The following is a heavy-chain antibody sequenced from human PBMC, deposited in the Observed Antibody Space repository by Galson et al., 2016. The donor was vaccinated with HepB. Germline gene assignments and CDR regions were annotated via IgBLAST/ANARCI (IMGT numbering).Heavy chain of an antibody. D-gene: IGHD3-3*01. CDR2: MNPNSGNT. CDR1: GYTFTSYD. V-gene: IGHV1-8*01. Sequence: SVKVSCKASGYTFTSYDINWVRQATGQGLEWMGWMNPNSGNTGYAQRFQGRVPMTRHTSMSTAYMELSSLRSDDTAVYFCARGRGISYYGFWSGYSLDYWGQGTLVTVSS. CDR3: ARGRGISYYGFWSGYSLDY. J-gene: IGHJ4*02.